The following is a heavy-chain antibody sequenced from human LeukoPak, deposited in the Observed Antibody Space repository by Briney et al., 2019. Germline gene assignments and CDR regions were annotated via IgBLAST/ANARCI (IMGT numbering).Heavy chain of an antibody. Sequence: ASVRDSSKASGYNLIYNYIHWVRQAPGQGLEWMGLIKPNSGGTNYAQKFQGRVIMTSDTSISTAFMELNSLRSDDTAVYYCARSPDWGQGTLLTVSS. J-gene: IGHJ4*02. CDR2: IKPNSGGT. CDR3: ARSPD. CDR1: GYNLIYNY. V-gene: IGHV1-2*02.